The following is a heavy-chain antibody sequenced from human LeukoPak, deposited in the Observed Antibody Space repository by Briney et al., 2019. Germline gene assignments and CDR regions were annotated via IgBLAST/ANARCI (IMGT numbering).Heavy chain of an antibody. CDR1: GFTFSSYE. D-gene: IGHD3-16*01. CDR2: ISSSGSTI. CDR3: ARDRYDYVWGSYVFDY. J-gene: IGHJ4*02. V-gene: IGHV3-48*03. Sequence: PGGSLRLSCAASGFTFSSYEMNWVRQAPGKGLEWVSYISSSGSTIYYADSVKGRFTISRDNAKNSLYLQMSSLRAEDTAVYYCARDRYDYVWGSYVFDYWGQGTLVTVSS.